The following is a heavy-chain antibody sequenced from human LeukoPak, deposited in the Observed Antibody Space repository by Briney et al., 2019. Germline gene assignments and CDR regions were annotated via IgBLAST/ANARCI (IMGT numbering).Heavy chain of an antibody. CDR2: ISSSGSTI. Sequence: PGGSLRLSCAASGFTFSSYEMNWVRQAPGKGLEWVSYISSSGSTIYYADSVKGRFTISRDNAKNSLYLQMKSVRAEDRAVYYCARDRAPYYYGSGKVDWFDPWGQGTLVTVSS. CDR3: ARDRAPYYYGSGKVDWFDP. V-gene: IGHV3-48*03. J-gene: IGHJ5*02. CDR1: GFTFSSYE. D-gene: IGHD3-10*01.